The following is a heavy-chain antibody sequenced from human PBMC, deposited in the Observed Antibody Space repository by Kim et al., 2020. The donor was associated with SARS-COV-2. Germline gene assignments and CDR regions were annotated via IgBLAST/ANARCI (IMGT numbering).Heavy chain of an antibody. D-gene: IGHD2-15*01. Sequence: NPYLKSRVTSSVDTSKNQFSLKLSSVTDADTAVYYCANGGNYCSGGSCFDSWGQGTLVTVSS. V-gene: IGHV4-34*01. CDR3: ANGGNYCSGGSCFDS. J-gene: IGHJ4*02.